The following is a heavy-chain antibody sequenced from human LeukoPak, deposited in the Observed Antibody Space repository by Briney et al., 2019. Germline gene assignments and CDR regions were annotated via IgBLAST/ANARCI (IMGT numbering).Heavy chain of an antibody. CDR3: ARESISLVRGVIINGGFDY. D-gene: IGHD3-10*01. V-gene: IGHV3-53*01. CDR1: GLTVSSNY. J-gene: IGHJ4*02. Sequence: GGSLRLSCAASGLTVSSNYMSWVRQAPGKGLEWVSVIYSGGSTYYADSAKGRFTISRDNSKNTLYLQMDSLRAEDTAVYYCARESISLVRGVIINGGFDYWGQGTLVTVSS. CDR2: IYSGGST.